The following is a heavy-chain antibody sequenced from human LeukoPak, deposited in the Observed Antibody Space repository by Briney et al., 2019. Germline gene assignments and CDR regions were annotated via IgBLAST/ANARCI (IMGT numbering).Heavy chain of an antibody. J-gene: IGHJ2*01. V-gene: IGHV4-4*07. CDR2: IYTSGST. Sequence: PSETLSLTCTVSGYSISSGYYWGWIRQPVGKGLEWIGRIYTSGSTNYNPSLKSRVTMSVDTSKNHFSLKLRSVTAADTAVYYCARDPIAVAGTWYFDLWGRGTLVTVSS. CDR3: ARDPIAVAGTWYFDL. D-gene: IGHD6-19*01. CDR1: GYSISSGYY.